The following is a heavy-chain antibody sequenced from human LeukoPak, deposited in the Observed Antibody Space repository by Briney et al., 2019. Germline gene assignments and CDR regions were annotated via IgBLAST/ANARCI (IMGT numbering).Heavy chain of an antibody. D-gene: IGHD2-2*01. CDR3: ARHGSTYALRN. Sequence: SDTLSLTCFVSGGSMNNYYWSWVRQPPGKGLEWIGYIYYTGSTNYNPSLKSRLTISVDTSKNQFSLRLSSVTAADTAVYYCARHGSTYALRNWGQGTLVTVSS. J-gene: IGHJ4*02. CDR1: GGSMNNYY. CDR2: IYYTGST. V-gene: IGHV4-59*08.